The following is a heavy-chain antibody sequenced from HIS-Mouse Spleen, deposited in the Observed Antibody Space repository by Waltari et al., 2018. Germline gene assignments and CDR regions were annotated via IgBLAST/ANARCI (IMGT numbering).Heavy chain of an antibody. J-gene: IGHJ2*01. CDR3: AREIPYSSSWYDWYFDL. CDR2: IYYSGGT. Sequence: QLQLQESGPGLVKPSETLSLTCTVSGGSISSSSYYWGWIRQPPGKGLEWIGGIYYSGGTYYNPSRKSRVTRSVDTSKNQFSLKLSSVTAADTAVYYCAREIPYSSSWYDWYFDLWGRGTLVTVSS. V-gene: IGHV4-39*07. D-gene: IGHD6-13*01. CDR1: GGSISSSSYY.